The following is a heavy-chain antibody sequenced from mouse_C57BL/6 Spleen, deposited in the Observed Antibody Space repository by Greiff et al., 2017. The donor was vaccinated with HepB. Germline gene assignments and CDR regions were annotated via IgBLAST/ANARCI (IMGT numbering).Heavy chain of an antibody. CDR1: GYTFTTYP. D-gene: IGHD1-1*01. Sequence: VKLVESGAELVKPGASVKMSCKASGYTFTTYPIEWMKQNHGKSLEWIGNFHPYNDDTKYNEKFKGKATLTVEKSSSTVYLELSRLTSDDSAVYYCARRITTGDAMDYWGQGTSVTVSS. CDR3: ARRITTGDAMDY. CDR2: FHPYNDDT. J-gene: IGHJ4*01. V-gene: IGHV1-47*01.